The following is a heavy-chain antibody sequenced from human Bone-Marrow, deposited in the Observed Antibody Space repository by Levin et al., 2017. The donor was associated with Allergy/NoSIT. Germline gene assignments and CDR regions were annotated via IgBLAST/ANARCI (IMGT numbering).Heavy chain of an antibody. CDR3: TRSTHLRCTYYNCPSDY. CDR2: IRSKSYSGAA. V-gene: IGHV3-49*03. D-gene: IGHD3-3*01. J-gene: IGHJ4*02. CDR1: GFTFRDYL. Sequence: QAGGSLRLSCTTSGFTFRDYLMSWFRRAPGKGLEWVGFIRSKSYSGAAEYAASVRDRFTISRDDSRSIAYLQMNSLTIEDTAVYFCTRSTHLRCTYYNCPSDYWGQGTLVTVSS.